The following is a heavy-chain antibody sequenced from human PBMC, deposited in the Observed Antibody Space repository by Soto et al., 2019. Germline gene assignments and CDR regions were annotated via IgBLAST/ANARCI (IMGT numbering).Heavy chain of an antibody. J-gene: IGHJ4*02. CDR3: ARCYCSNGECSKPFDY. CDR1: GFTYSGYW. CDR2: IKSDGSST. V-gene: IGHV3-74*01. Sequence: EVQLVESGGGLVQPGGSLRLSCAASGFTYSGYWMHWVHQAPGKGLVWVSRIKSDGSSTSYADCVKGRFTISRDNAKNTLYLQMNSLRAEDTAEYYCARCYCSNGECSKPFDYRGQGTLVTVSS. D-gene: IGHD2-8*01.